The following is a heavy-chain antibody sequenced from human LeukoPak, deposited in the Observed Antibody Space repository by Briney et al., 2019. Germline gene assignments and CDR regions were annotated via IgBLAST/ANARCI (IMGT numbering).Heavy chain of an antibody. CDR3: ARGGVGASSYYYYGMDV. J-gene: IGHJ6*02. CDR2: INAGNGNT. V-gene: IGHV1-3*01. Sequence: ASVKVSCKASGYTFTSYAMNWVRQAPGQRLEWMGWINAGNGNTKYSQKFQGRVTITRDTSASTAYMEVSSLRSEDTAVYYCARGGVGASSYYYYGMDVWAKGPRSPSP. CDR1: GYTFTSYA. D-gene: IGHD1-26*01.